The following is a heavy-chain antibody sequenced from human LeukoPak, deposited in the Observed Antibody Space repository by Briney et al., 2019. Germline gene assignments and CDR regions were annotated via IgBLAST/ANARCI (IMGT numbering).Heavy chain of an antibody. V-gene: IGHV1-18*01. CDR1: GYTFSSYG. J-gene: IGHJ5*02. CDR3: ARDLGDDLTTVTSGNWFDP. Sequence: ASVKVSCKASGYTFSSYGITWVRQAPGQGLEWMGWISAYNGNTNYVQKLQGRVTMTTDTSTSTAYMELRSLRSDDTATYFCARDLGDDLTTVTSGNWFDPWGQETLVTVSS. D-gene: IGHD4-17*01. CDR2: ISAYNGNT.